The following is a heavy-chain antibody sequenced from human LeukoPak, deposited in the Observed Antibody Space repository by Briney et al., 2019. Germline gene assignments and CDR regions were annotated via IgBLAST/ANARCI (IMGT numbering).Heavy chain of an antibody. CDR2: ISYDGSNK. Sequence: PGGSLRLSCAASGFTFSSYAMHWVRQAPGKGLEWVAVISYDGSNKYYADSVKGRFTISRDNSKNTLYLQMNSLRAEDTAVYYCARDFNGGVFDYWGQGTLVTVSS. CDR1: GFTFSSYA. CDR3: ARDFNGGVFDY. J-gene: IGHJ4*02. D-gene: IGHD3-3*01. V-gene: IGHV3-30-3*01.